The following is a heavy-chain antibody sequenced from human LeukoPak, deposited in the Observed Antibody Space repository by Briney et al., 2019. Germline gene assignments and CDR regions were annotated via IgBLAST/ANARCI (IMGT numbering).Heavy chain of an antibody. J-gene: IGHJ4*02. CDR2: IFSNDEK. Sequence: SGPTLVKPTETLTLTCTVSGFPLSNARMGVSWIRQPPGKALEWLAHIFSNDEKSYSTSLKTRLTIFKDTSKSQVVLTMTNMDPVDTATYYCARIQDRYSFGFYDYWGQGTLVTVSS. CDR3: ARIQDRYSFGFYDY. CDR1: GFPLSNARMG. D-gene: IGHD5-18*01. V-gene: IGHV2-26*01.